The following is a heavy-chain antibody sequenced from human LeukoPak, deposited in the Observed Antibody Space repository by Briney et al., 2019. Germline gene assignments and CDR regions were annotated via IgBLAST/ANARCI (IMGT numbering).Heavy chain of an antibody. CDR1: GYTFTNYG. J-gene: IGHJ4*02. CDR2: INPSGGST. D-gene: IGHD3-3*01. V-gene: IGHV1-46*01. CDR3: ARAYDFPDY. Sequence: GASVKVSCKASGYTFTNYGINWVRQAPGQGLEWMGIINPSGGSTSYAQKFQGRVTMTRDTSTSTVYMELSSLRSEDTAVYYCARAYDFPDYWGQGTLVTVSS.